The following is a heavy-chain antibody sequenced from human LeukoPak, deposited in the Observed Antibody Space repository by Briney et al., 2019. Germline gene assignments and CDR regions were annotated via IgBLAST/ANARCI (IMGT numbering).Heavy chain of an antibody. J-gene: IGHJ4*02. CDR1: GYPFSGSD. CDR3: AKTTGGWPRFFDH. CDR2: VSHEGSSK. D-gene: IGHD6-19*01. V-gene: IGHV3-30*18. Sequence: GGFLRLSCAASGYPFSGSDIHWVRQAPGKGLEWVAFVSHEGSSKFYAESVKGRFGISGDNSKSTTYLQMNGLRADDTAVYYCAKTTGGWPRFFDHWGQGTLVTVSS.